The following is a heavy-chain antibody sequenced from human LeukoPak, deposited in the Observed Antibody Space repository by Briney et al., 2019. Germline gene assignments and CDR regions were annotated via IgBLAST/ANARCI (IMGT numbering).Heavy chain of an antibody. Sequence: SETLSLTCTVSGGSISSYYWSWIRQPPGKGLEWIGYIYYSGSTNYNPSLKSRVTISVDTSKNQFSLKLSSVTAADTAVYYCARGLASGSGAFDIWGQGTMVTVSS. D-gene: IGHD3-22*01. CDR3: ARGLASGSGAFDI. V-gene: IGHV4-59*12. CDR1: GGSISSYY. CDR2: IYYSGST. J-gene: IGHJ3*02.